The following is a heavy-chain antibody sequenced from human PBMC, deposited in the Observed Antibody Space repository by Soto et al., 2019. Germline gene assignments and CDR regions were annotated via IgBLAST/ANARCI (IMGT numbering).Heavy chain of an antibody. Sequence: QVQLQQWGAGLLKPSETLSLTCAVYGGSFSGYYWSWIRQPPGKGLEWIGEINHSGSTNYNPSLKRRVTISVDTSKNQSSLKLSSVTAADTAVYYCASVSWMDWYFDLWGRGTLVTVSS. CDR2: INHSGST. V-gene: IGHV4-34*01. D-gene: IGHD2-2*03. CDR3: ASVSWMDWYFDL. CDR1: GGSFSGYY. J-gene: IGHJ2*01.